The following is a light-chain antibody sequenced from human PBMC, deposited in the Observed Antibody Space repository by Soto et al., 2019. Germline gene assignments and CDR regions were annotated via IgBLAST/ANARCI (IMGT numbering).Light chain of an antibody. CDR1: QYITRW. CDR2: EAS. V-gene: IGKV1-5*03. Sequence: DIQMTQSPSTLSASVGDRVTITCRASQYITRWLAWYQQKPGKAPKVLIYEASSLESGVPSRFSGSGSGTEFTLTLNSLEPDDFATYYCQQYNTYPATFGQGTKVEI. CDR3: QQYNTYPAT. J-gene: IGKJ1*01.